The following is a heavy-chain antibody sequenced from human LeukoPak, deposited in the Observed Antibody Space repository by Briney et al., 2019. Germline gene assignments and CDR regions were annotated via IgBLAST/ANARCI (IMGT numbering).Heavy chain of an antibody. V-gene: IGHV1-69*04. J-gene: IGHJ4*02. CDR1: GYTFTSYG. CDR3: ASGHYGDYGQWSSMNY. CDR2: IIPILAIA. D-gene: IGHD4-17*01. Sequence: SVKXSCKASGYTFTSYGISWVRQAPGQGLEWMGRIIPILAIANYAQKFQGRVTIAADKSTSTAYMELSSLTSEDTAIYYCASGHYGDYGQWSSMNYWGQGTPVTVSS.